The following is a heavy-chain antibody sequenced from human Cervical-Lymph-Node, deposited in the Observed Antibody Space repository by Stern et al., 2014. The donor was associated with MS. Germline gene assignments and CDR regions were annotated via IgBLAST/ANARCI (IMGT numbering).Heavy chain of an antibody. J-gene: IGHJ4*02. V-gene: IGHV3-30*03. D-gene: IGHD2-8*01. Sequence: VQLVESGGAVVQPGRSLRLSCAASGFTFSSYGMHLVRQAPGQGLGWVTVISYDGNHKYYAASVKGRFTISRDNSKNTLHLQMNSVTPDDTAIDYCARDYEDTSMLFDHWGQGTLVTVSS. CDR1: GFTFSSYG. CDR3: ARDYEDTSMLFDH. CDR2: ISYDGNHK.